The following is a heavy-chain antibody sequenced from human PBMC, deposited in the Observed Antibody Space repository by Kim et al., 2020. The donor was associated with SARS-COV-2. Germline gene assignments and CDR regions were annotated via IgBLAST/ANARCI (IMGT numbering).Heavy chain of an antibody. Sequence: SVKVSCKASGGTFSSYAISWVRQAPGQGLEWMGGIIPIFGTANYAQKFQGRVTITADESTSTAYMELSSLRSEDTAVYYCATIAVAGTRGYRPFDYWGQGTLVTVSS. CDR1: GGTFSSYA. J-gene: IGHJ4*02. CDR2: IIPIFGTA. D-gene: IGHD6-19*01. CDR3: ATIAVAGTRGYRPFDY. V-gene: IGHV1-69*13.